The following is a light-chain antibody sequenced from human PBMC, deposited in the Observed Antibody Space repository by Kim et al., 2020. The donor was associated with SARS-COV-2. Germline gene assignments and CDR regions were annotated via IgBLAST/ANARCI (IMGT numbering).Light chain of an antibody. CDR3: QQYYSYPIT. CDR1: QGISSY. Sequence: AIRITQSPSSLSASTGDRVTITCRASQGISSYLAWYQQKPGKAPKLLIYAASTLQSGVSSRFSGSGSGTDFTLTINCLQSEDFATYYCQQYYSYPITFGQGTRLEIK. V-gene: IGKV1-8*01. CDR2: AAS. J-gene: IGKJ5*01.